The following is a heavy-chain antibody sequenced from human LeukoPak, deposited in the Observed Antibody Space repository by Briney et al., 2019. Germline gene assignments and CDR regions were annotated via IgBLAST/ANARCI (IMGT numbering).Heavy chain of an antibody. CDR1: GGSVSSGSYC. CDR2: IHYSGST. V-gene: IGHV4-61*01. J-gene: IGHJ4*02. D-gene: IGHD6-19*01. Sequence: SETLSLTCTVSGGSVSSGSYCWSWIRQPPGKGLEWIGYIHYSGSTNYNPSLKSRVTISVDTSKNQFSLKLSSVTAADTAVYYCARRAYSSGYYYFDYWGQGTQVTVSS. CDR3: ARRAYSSGYYYFDY.